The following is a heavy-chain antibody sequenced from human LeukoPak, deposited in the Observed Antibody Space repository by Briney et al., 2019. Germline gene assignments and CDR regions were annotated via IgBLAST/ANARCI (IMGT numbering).Heavy chain of an antibody. J-gene: IGHJ4*02. D-gene: IGHD1-26*01. CDR3: AMEGYSGNYPAY. V-gene: IGHV3-23*01. CDR1: GFTFSSYA. CDR2: ISGSGDNT. Sequence: GGSLRLSCAASGFTFSSYAMSWVRQAPGKGLEWVSGISGSGDNTYYADSVKGRFTISRDNAKNSLYLQMNSLRAEDTAVYYCAMEGYSGNYPAYWGQGTLVTVSS.